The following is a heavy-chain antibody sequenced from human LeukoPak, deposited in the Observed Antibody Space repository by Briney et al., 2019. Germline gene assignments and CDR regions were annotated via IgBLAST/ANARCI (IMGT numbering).Heavy chain of an antibody. Sequence: SETLSLTCAVYGGSFSGYYWSWIRQPPGKGLEWIGEINHSGSTNYNPSLKSRVTISVDTSKNQFSLKLSSVTAADTAVYYCARGVVLRYFDWLHRYYYGMDVWGQGTTVTVSS. J-gene: IGHJ6*02. CDR2: INHSGST. CDR3: ARGVVLRYFDWLHRYYYGMDV. CDR1: GGSFSGYY. D-gene: IGHD3-9*01. V-gene: IGHV4-34*01.